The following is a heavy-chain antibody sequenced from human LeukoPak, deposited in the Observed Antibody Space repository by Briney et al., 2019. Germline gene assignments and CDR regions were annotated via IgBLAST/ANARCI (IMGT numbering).Heavy chain of an antibody. CDR3: ARVLAVTTDY. Sequence: ASVKVSCKASGYTFTGHYMHWVRQAPGQGLEWMGWINPNSSGTIYAQKFQGRVTMTRDTSISTAYMELSRLRSDDAAVYYCARVLAVTTDYWGQGTLVTVSS. CDR1: GYTFTGHY. V-gene: IGHV1-2*02. CDR2: INPNSSGT. D-gene: IGHD2-15*01. J-gene: IGHJ4*02.